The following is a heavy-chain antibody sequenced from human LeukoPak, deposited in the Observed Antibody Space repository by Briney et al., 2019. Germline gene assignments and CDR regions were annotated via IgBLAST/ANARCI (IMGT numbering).Heavy chain of an antibody. CDR3: ARVRRTGLYFDY. D-gene: IGHD2-15*01. V-gene: IGHV3-53*01. Sequence: GGSLRLSCAASGFTVSSNYMSWVRQAPGKGLEWVSVIYSGGSTYYADSVKGRFTISRDNSKNTLYLQTNSLRAEDTAVYYCARVRRTGLYFDYWGQGTLVTVSS. CDR2: IYSGGST. J-gene: IGHJ4*02. CDR1: GFTVSSNY.